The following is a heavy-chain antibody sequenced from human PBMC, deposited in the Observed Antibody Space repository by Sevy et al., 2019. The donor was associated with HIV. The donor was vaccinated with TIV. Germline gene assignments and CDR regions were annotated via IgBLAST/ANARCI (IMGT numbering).Heavy chain of an antibody. CDR3: AREPAALDY. V-gene: IGHV3-11*06. J-gene: IGHJ4*02. Sequence: GGSLRLSCAASGFTFSDYYMSWIRQAPGKGLEWVSYISSSSSYTNYADSVKGRFTISRDNAKNSLYLQMNSLRAEETAVYYCAREPAALDYWGQGTLVTVSS. CDR2: ISSSSSYT. D-gene: IGHD2-2*01. CDR1: GFTFSDYY.